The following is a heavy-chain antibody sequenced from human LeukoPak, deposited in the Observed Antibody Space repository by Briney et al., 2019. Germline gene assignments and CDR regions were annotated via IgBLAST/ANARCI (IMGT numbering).Heavy chain of an antibody. V-gene: IGHV3-66*02. J-gene: IGHJ5*01. CDR2: IYSGGST. Sequence: PGGSLRLSRAASGFTVSSNYMSWVRQAPGKGLEWVSVIYSGGSTYYADSVKGRSTISRDNSKNTLYLQMNSLRAEDTAVYYCARQKCLLPELNWFDPWGQGTLVTVSS. D-gene: IGHD3-22*01. CDR1: GFTVSSNY. CDR3: ARQKCLLPELNWFDP.